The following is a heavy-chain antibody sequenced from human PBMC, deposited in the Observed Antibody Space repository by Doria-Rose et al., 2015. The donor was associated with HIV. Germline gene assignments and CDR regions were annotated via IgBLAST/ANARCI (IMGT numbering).Heavy chain of an antibody. CDR2: IFSYDER. Sequence: TLRESGPVLVKPTETLTLTCTVSGVSLSSPGMGVSWIRQPPGKALEWLANIFSYDERSYKTSLKSRLTISWGTSKSQVVLTMADMDPVDTATYYCARIKSSRWYHRYYFNFWGQGTLVIVSA. V-gene: IGHV2-26*01. J-gene: IGHJ4*02. D-gene: IGHD6-13*01. CDR1: GVSLSSPGMG. CDR3: ARIKSSRWYHRYYFNF.